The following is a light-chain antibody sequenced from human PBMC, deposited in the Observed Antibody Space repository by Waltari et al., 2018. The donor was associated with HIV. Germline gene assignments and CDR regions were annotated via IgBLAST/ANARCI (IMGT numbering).Light chain of an antibody. CDR2: RNT. Sequence: QSVLTQPPSVSGAPGLRVTISCTGSSSNIGARYDVHWYQHLPGTAPKLLIYRNTTRPSGVPDRFSGSRSGTSASLAITGLQAEDEADYYCQSYDSSLSGYVVFGGGTKLTVL. CDR3: QSYDSSLSGYVV. CDR1: SSNIGARYD. V-gene: IGLV1-40*01. J-gene: IGLJ2*01.